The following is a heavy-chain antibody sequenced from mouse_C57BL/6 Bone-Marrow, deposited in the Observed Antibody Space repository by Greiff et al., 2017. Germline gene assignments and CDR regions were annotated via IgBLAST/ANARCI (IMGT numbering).Heavy chain of an antibody. CDR3: TNLLLEAY. CDR2: IDPENGDT. V-gene: IGHV14-4*01. Sequence: VQLQQSGAELVRPGASVKLSCTASGFNIKDDYMHWVKQRPEQGLEWIGWIDPENGDTEYASKFQGKATITADTSSNPAYLQLSSLTSEDTAVYYCTNLLLEAYWGQGTLVTVSA. D-gene: IGHD1-1*01. CDR1: GFNIKDDY. J-gene: IGHJ3*01.